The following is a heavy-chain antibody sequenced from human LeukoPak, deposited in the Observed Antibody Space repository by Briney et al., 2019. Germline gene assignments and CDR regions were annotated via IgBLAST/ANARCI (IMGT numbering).Heavy chain of an antibody. D-gene: IGHD3-10*01. J-gene: IGHJ4*02. Sequence: GGSLRLSCAASGFTFSTYAMSWVRQAPGKGLEWVAVISYDGSNKYYADSVKGRFTISRDNSKNTLYLQMNSLRAEDTAVYYCARGTRIFRGVDYWGQGTLVTVSS. V-gene: IGHV3-30-3*01. CDR1: GFTFSTYA. CDR3: ARGTRIFRGVDY. CDR2: ISYDGSNK.